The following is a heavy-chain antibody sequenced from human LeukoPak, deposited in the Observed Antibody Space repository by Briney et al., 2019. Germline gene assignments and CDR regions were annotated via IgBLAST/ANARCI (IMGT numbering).Heavy chain of an antibody. Sequence: SETLSLTCSVSSGAINSGNFYWAWIRQPPGKGLEWIGSVYYSGTTYYNPSLRSRLTISVDTSQSQFSLNLSSVTAADTAVYYCARDSSGGGFDPWGQGTLVTVSS. CDR1: SGAINSGNFY. D-gene: IGHD3-10*01. CDR3: ARDSSGGGFDP. J-gene: IGHJ5*02. CDR2: VYYSGTT. V-gene: IGHV4-39*07.